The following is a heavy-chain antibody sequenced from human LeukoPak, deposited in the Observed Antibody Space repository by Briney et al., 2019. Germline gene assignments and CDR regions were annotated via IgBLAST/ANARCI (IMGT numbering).Heavy chain of an antibody. D-gene: IGHD7-27*01. V-gene: IGHV3-7*01. CDR2: IKPDGSET. J-gene: IGHJ4*02. Sequence: GGSLRLSCAASGFTFTRYWMSWVRQAPGKGLEWVACIKPDGSETHYVGSMKGRFTISRDNAKNSLHLQMNSLRVEDTAVYYCASLEYWGGPDYWGQGTLVTVSS. CDR1: GFTFTRYW. CDR3: ASLEYWGGPDY.